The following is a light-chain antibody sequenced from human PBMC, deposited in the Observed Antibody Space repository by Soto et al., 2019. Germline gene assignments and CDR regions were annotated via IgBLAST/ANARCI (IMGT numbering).Light chain of an antibody. CDR1: QSVGSS. Sequence: EIVLTQSPATRSLSPGERASLSCRASQSVGSSLAWFQHKPGQAPRLLIYDASNRATGIPARFSGSGSGTDFTLTISSLEPEDFAVYYCQQRSNWPRTFGQGTKLEIK. J-gene: IGKJ2*01. V-gene: IGKV3-11*01. CDR2: DAS. CDR3: QQRSNWPRT.